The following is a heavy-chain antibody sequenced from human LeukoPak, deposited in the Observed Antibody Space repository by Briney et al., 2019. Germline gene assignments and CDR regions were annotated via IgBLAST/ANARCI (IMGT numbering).Heavy chain of an antibody. Sequence: GGSLRLSCAASGFTFSTYTMYWVRHPPGKRLEWVSIIGNNGGGIHYADSVKGRFTIFRDNFKNALYPQMNSLRVEDTAVYYCAIDPNWGTHSWGQGVLVTVSS. CDR2: IGNNGGGI. CDR1: GFTFSTYT. J-gene: IGHJ4*02. CDR3: AIDPNWGTHS. D-gene: IGHD7-27*01. V-gene: IGHV3-23*01.